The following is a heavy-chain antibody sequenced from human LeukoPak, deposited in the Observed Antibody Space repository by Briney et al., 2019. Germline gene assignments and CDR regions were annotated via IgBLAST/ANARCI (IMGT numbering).Heavy chain of an antibody. D-gene: IGHD3-3*01. J-gene: IGHJ6*02. CDR2: IIPIFGTA. V-gene: IGHV1-69*13. Sequence: SVKVSCKASGGTFSSYAISWVRQAPGQGLEWMGGIIPIFGTANYAQKFQGRVTITADESTSTAYMELSSLRSEDTAVYYCATRGLEWLFYGMDVWGQGTTVTVSS. CDR1: GGTFSSYA. CDR3: ATRGLEWLFYGMDV.